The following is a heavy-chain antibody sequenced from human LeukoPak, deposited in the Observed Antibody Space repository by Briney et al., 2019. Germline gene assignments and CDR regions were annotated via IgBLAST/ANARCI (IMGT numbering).Heavy chain of an antibody. D-gene: IGHD2-15*01. J-gene: IGHJ4*02. CDR3: ARDSLRYCYSDGCFSDLDY. V-gene: IGHV1-2*02. Sequence: GASLKVSCKPSGYTFTGYYIHWVRQAPGQSLEWMGWINPNSGGTNYAQKFQGRITMTRDTSISSAYMDLSRLTSDDTAIYYCARDSLRYCYSDGCFSDLDYSGQGTLVTVSS. CDR2: INPNSGGT. CDR1: GYTFTGYY.